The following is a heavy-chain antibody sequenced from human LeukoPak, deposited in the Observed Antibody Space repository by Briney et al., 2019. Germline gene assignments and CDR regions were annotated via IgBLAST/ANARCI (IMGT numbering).Heavy chain of an antibody. V-gene: IGHV4-59*01. D-gene: IGHD3-22*01. Sequence: SEALSLTCTVPGGSISSDYWSWIRQPPGKGLEWIGYIYNSGSTNYNPSLKSRGTISADTSKKQFSLKLSSVTAADTAVYYCARAPNPYYYDDWGQGTLVTVSS. J-gene: IGHJ4*02. CDR3: ARAPNPYYYDD. CDR1: GGSISSDY. CDR2: IYNSGST.